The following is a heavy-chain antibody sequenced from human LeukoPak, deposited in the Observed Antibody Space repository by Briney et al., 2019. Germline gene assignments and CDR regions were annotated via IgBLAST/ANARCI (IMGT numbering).Heavy chain of an antibody. CDR3: ARGPTTVTGMDV. CDR1: GFTFSSYW. J-gene: IGHJ6*03. D-gene: IGHD4-17*01. V-gene: IGHV3-7*01. Sequence: PGGSLRLSCAASGFTFSSYWMTWVRQAPGKGLEWVAKIKKDGSEKDYVDSVKGRFTISRDNAKNPLYLQMNSLRAEDTAVYYCARGPTTVTGMDVWGKGTTVTVSS. CDR2: IKKDGSEK.